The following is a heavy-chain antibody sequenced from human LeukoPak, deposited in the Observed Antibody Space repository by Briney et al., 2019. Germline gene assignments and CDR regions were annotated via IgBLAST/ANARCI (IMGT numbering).Heavy chain of an antibody. V-gene: IGHV1-69*13. CDR2: IIPIFGTT. CDR1: GGTFSSYA. CDR3: ARDGSILTGYYIRNWFDP. Sequence: ASVNVSCKASGGTFSSYAISWVRQAPGQGLEWMGGIIPIFGTTNYAQKFQGRVTITADESTSTGYMELRNLRSEDTAVYYCARDGSILTGYYIRNWFDPWGQGTLVTVSS. D-gene: IGHD3-9*01. J-gene: IGHJ5*02.